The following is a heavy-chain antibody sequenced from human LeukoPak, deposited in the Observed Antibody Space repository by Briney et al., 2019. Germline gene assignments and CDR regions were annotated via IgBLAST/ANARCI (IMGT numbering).Heavy chain of an antibody. CDR2: IKGKSDGGTT. J-gene: IGHJ4*02. V-gene: IGHV3-15*01. D-gene: IGHD1-26*01. CDR3: TTHYPDSGSYNY. CDR1: GLSFSNAW. Sequence: GGSLRLSCAASGLSFSNAWMNWVRQAPGKGVEGVGLIKGKSDGGTTGYAAPVKGRFTISRDDSKNTLYLQMNSLKTEDTAVYYCTTHYPDSGSYNYWGQGTLVTVSS.